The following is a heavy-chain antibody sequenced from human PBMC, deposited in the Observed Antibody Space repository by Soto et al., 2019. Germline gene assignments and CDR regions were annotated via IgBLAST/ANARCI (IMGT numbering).Heavy chain of an antibody. CDR1: GYIFVNYG. V-gene: IGHV1-18*01. CDR3: AMVDNYVTPTPQDV. D-gene: IGHD3-16*01. CDR2: ISPYSGNT. J-gene: IGHJ6*02. Sequence: QVQLVQSGDEVRKPGSSVKVSCKASGYIFVNYGIAWVRQAPGQGLEWMGWISPYSGNTHYASKVQGRRTMTKDTSTSTADTDVGSLASDATAVYYGAMVDNYVTPTPQDVWGQGTTVTVSS.